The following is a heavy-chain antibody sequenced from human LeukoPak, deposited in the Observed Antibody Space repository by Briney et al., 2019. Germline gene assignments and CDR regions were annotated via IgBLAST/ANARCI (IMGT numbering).Heavy chain of an antibody. Sequence: SETLSLTCAVYGGSFSGYYWSWIRQPPGKGLEWIGEINHSGSTNYNPSLKSRVTISVDTSKNQFSLKLSSVTAADTAVYYCARAYSSAPDNWFDPWGQGTLVTVSS. CDR2: INHSGST. CDR1: GGSFSGYY. J-gene: IGHJ5*02. V-gene: IGHV4-34*01. D-gene: IGHD6-25*01. CDR3: ARAYSSAPDNWFDP.